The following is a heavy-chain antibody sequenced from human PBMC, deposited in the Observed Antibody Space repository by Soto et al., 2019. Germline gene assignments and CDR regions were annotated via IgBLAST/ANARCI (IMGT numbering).Heavy chain of an antibody. D-gene: IGHD6-13*01. V-gene: IGHV4-31*03. J-gene: IGHJ4*02. CDR1: GASISSCHYY. Sequence: QVQLQESGPGLVKPSQTLSLTCNVSGASISSCHYYWTWIRHRPGKGREWIGYIHHGGTTLYSPSLKSRVSISRDTAKNQFSLKLTSVTAADTAVYYCAREEVQGLEAGARFDVWGQGTLGTVSS. CDR2: IHHGGTT. CDR3: AREEVQGLEAGARFDV.